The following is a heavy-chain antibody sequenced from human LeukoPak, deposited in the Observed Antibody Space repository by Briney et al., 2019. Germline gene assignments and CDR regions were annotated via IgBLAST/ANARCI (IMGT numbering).Heavy chain of an antibody. CDR1: GFTFSDYY. V-gene: IGHV4-34*01. Sequence: GSLRLSCAASGFTFSDYYWSWIRQPPGKGLEWIGEISHGGSTNYNPSLESRVTISVDTSKKQFSLRLTSVTAADTAVYFCARNYCGSASCSYGFDIWGQGTMVTVSS. CDR3: ARNYCGSASCSYGFDI. J-gene: IGHJ3*02. CDR2: ISHGGST. D-gene: IGHD2-2*01.